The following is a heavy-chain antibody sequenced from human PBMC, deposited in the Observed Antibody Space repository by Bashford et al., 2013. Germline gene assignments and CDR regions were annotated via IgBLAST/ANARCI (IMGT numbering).Heavy chain of an antibody. J-gene: IGHJ3*02. CDR2: IKSRGDGGTT. Sequence: VRQAPGKGPEWLGHIKSRGDGGTTDYAAPVKGRFAISRDDSTNTVFLQMNSLKIEDTAMYYCARQNFGIFGLDPFDIWGRGTKVTVSS. V-gene: IGHV3-15*01. D-gene: IGHD3/OR15-3a*01. CDR3: ARQNFGIFGLDPFDI.